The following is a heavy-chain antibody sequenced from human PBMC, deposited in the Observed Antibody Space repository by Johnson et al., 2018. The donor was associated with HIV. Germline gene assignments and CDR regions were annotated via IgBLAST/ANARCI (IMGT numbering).Heavy chain of an antibody. CDR3: ARGAGQLGTFSSGFDI. D-gene: IGHD6-13*01. V-gene: IGHV3-64*01. CDR1: GFTFSSYA. J-gene: IGHJ3*02. CDR2: ISSNGGST. Sequence: EVQLVESGGGLVQPGGSLRLSCAASGFTFSSYAMHWVRQAPGKGLEYVSAISSNGGSTYYANSVKGRFTISRDNSKNTLYLQMGSLRAEDMAVYYCARGAGQLGTFSSGFDIWGQGTMVTVSS.